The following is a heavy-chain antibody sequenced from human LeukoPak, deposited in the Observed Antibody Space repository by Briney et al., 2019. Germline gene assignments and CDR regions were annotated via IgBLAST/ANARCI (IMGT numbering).Heavy chain of an antibody. D-gene: IGHD6-19*01. CDR1: GFTFSSYA. CDR3: AAQTRSAVAGTGDY. V-gene: IGHV3-23*01. CDR2: ISGSGGST. Sequence: PGGSLRLSCAASGFTFSSYAMSWVRQAPGKGLEWVSAISGSGGSTYYADSVKGRFTISRDNSKNTLYLQMSSLRAEDTAVYYCAAQTRSAVAGTGDYWGQGTLVTVSS. J-gene: IGHJ4*02.